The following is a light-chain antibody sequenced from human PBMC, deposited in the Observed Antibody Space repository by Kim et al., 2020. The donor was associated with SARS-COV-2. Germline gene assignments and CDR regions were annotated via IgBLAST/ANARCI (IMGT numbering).Light chain of an antibody. CDR3: LQDYTYPWP. J-gene: IGKJ1*01. Sequence: AFLGDRVTITWQANQRIGNDLGWYQQRPGKAPKLLFYAASNLRSGVPSRFSGSGSGADFTLSISSLRPEDFAPYYCLQDYTYPWPFGQRTKVDIK. CDR2: AAS. CDR1: QRIGND. V-gene: IGKV1-6*01.